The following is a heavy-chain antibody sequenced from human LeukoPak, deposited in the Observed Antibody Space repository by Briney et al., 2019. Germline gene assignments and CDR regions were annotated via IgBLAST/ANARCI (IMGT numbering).Heavy chain of an antibody. CDR1: GGSISSGDYY. CDR2: IYYSGST. J-gene: IGHJ4*02. Sequence: SQTLSLTCTVSGGSISSGDYYWSWIRQPPGKGLEWIGYIYYSGSTYYNPSLKSRVTISVDTSKNQFSLKLSSVTAADTAVYYCARHNKFSGSYPLDYWGQGTLVTVSS. CDR3: ARHNKFSGSYPLDY. V-gene: IGHV4-30-4*01. D-gene: IGHD1-26*01.